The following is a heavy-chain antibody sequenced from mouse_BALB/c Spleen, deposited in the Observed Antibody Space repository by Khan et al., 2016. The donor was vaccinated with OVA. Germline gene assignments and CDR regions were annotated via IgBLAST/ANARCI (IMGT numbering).Heavy chain of an antibody. J-gene: IGHJ2*01. V-gene: IGHV1-5*01. Sequence: EVQLQQSGTVLARPGASVKMSCKASGYSFTSYWMHWVKQRPGQGLEWIGAIYPGNSDTRYNQKFKGKAKLTAVTSASTAYMELSSLTNEDSAVDYCTRSYDSYYFDYWGQGTTLTVSS. D-gene: IGHD2-4*01. CDR2: IYPGNSDT. CDR1: GYSFTSYW. CDR3: TRSYDSYYFDY.